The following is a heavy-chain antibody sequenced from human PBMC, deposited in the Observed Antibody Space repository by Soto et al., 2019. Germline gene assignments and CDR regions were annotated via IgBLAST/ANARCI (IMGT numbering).Heavy chain of an antibody. CDR3: ASRTYSSSSIVGFYFDY. Sequence: SETLSLTCAVSGASVNSDHWWTWVRQPPGKGLEWIGEIYHSGSTNYNPSLKSRVTISVDNSKNQFSLKLSSVAAADTAVYYCASRTYSSSSIVGFYFDYWGQGTLVTVSS. D-gene: IGHD6-6*01. CDR1: GASVNSDHW. CDR2: IYHSGST. V-gene: IGHV4-4*02. J-gene: IGHJ4*02.